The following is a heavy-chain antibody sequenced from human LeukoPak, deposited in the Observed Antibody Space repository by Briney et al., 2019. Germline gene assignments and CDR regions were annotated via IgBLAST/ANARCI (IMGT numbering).Heavy chain of an antibody. V-gene: IGHV3-23*01. CDR1: GFTFSSYA. D-gene: IGHD3-3*01. CDR2: ISGSGGST. J-gene: IGHJ3*02. Sequence: GGSLRLSCAASGFTFSSYAMSWVRQAPGKGLEWVSAISGSGGSTYYADSVKGRFTISRDNSKNTLYLQMNSLRVEDTAVYYCAKGGVNDFLGTIDIWGQGTMVTVSS. CDR3: AKGGVNDFLGTIDI.